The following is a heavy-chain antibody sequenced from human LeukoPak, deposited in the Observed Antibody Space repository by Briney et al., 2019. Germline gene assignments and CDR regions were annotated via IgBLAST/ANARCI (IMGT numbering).Heavy chain of an antibody. J-gene: IGHJ4*02. CDR1: GGTFSSYA. V-gene: IGHV1-2*02. D-gene: IGHD3-22*01. Sequence: ASVKVSCKASGGTFSSYAISWVRQAPGQGLEWMGWINPNSGDTNYAQKFQGRVTMTTDTSISTAYMELSRLKSDDTAVYYCASDYYDSSGYSGTDYWGQGTLVTVSS. CDR3: ASDYYDSSGYSGTDY. CDR2: INPNSGDT.